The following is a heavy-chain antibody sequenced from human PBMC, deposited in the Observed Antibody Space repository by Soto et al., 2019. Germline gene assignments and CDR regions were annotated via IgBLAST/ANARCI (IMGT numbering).Heavy chain of an antibody. CDR1: AYTLPKLS. CDR2: FDPEDGET. D-gene: IGHD1-26*01. V-gene: IGHV1-24*01. Sequence: RVSRKLSAYTLPKLSISCALHAPGKGLEGMGGFDPEDGETIYAQKFKGRVTMTEDTSTDTAYMELSSLRSEDTAVYYCAKDRSGSYYAYFQHWGQGTLVKVS. J-gene: IGHJ1*01. CDR3: AKDRSGSYYAYFQH.